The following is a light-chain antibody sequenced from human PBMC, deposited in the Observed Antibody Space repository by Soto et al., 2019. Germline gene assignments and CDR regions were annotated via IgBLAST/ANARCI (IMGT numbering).Light chain of an antibody. CDR3: QQSYSTPPT. V-gene: IGKV1-39*01. CDR2: AAS. J-gene: IGKJ1*01. Sequence: DIQMTQSPSSLSASVGDRVTITCRASQSISSYLNWYQQKPGKAPKLLIYAASSLQSGVPSRFSGSDSATDFTRTISSLQPEDFATYYCQQSYSTPPTFGQGTKVAIK. CDR1: QSISSY.